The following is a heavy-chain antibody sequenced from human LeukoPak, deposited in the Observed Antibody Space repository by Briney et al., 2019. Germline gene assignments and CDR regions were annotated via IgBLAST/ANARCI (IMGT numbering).Heavy chain of an antibody. Sequence: PSETLSLTCTVSGGSISSSGYYWAWIRQPPGKGLECIGSIYYSGNTNYNPSLKSRVTISLDTSKNQFSLKVTSVTAADTAVYYCAKIEDSGYDYRGWFDPWGQGTLVTVSS. CDR2: IYYSGNT. V-gene: IGHV4-39*07. CDR1: GGSISSSGYY. CDR3: AKIEDSGYDYRGWFDP. J-gene: IGHJ5*02. D-gene: IGHD5-12*01.